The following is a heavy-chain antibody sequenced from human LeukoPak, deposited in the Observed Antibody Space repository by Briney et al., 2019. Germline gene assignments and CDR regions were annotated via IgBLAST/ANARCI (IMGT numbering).Heavy chain of an antibody. J-gene: IGHJ1*01. CDR3: TTAKYYYDSSGYGEH. V-gene: IGHV3-15*01. CDR1: GFTFSNAW. Sequence: GGSLRLSCAASGFTFSNAWMSWVRQAPGKGLEWVGRIKSKTDGGTTDYAAPVKGRFTISRDDSKNTLYLQMNSLKTEDTAVYYCTTAKYYYDSSGYGEHWGQGTLVTVSS. CDR2: IKSKTDGGTT. D-gene: IGHD3-22*01.